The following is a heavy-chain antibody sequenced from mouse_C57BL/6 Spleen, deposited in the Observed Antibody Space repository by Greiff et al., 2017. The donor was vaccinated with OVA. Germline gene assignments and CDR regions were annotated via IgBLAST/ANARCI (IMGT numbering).Heavy chain of an antibody. Sequence: QVQLKESGAELARPGASVKLSCKASGYTFTSYGISWVKQRTGQGLEWIGEIYPRSGNTYYNEKFKGKATLTADKSSSTAYMELRSLTSEDSAVYFCAGWLLRFAYWGQGTLVTVSA. CDR1: GYTFTSYG. D-gene: IGHD2-3*01. CDR2: IYPRSGNT. V-gene: IGHV1-81*01. J-gene: IGHJ3*01. CDR3: AGWLLRFAY.